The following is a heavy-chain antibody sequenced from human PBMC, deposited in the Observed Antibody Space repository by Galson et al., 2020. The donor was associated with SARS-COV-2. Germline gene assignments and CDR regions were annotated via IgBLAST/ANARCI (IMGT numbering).Heavy chain of an antibody. CDR3: ARASSNGWYLDN. CDR1: GFTFSDYY. V-gene: IGHV3-11*01. Sequence: GESLEISCVGSGFTFSDYYMTWIRQAPGKGLEWLSSISISGSITYYADSVKGRFTISRDDANNSLYLQMNSLRAEDTAVYYCARASSNGWYLDNWGQGALVTASS. J-gene: IGHJ4*02. CDR2: ISISGSIT. D-gene: IGHD6-19*01.